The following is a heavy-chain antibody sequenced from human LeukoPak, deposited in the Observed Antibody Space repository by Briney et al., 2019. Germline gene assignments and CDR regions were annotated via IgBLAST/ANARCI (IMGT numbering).Heavy chain of an antibody. V-gene: IGHV1-2*02. Sequence: ASVKVSCKASGGTFSSYAISWVRQAPGQGLEWMGWINPNSGGTNYAQKFQGRVTMTRDTSISTAYMELSRLRSDDTAVYYCARMRRDYYYYYMDVWGKGTTVTVSS. J-gene: IGHJ6*03. CDR2: INPNSGGT. CDR3: ARMRRDYYYYYMDV. CDR1: GGTFSSYA.